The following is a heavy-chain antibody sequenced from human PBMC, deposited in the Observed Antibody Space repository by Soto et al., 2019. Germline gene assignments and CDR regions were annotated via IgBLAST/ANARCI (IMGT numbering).Heavy chain of an antibody. J-gene: IGHJ4*02. D-gene: IGHD1-26*01. CDR3: ASGKGVDGSHYLDN. CDR2: ISYDGSNK. V-gene: IGHV3-30-3*01. CDR1: GFTFISYA. Sequence: GGSLRLSCAASGFTFISYAMHWVRQAPGKGLEWVAVISYDGSNKYYADSVKGRFTISRDNSKNTMYLQMNSLSAEDTAVYYCASGKGVDGSHYLDNWGQGTLVTVSS.